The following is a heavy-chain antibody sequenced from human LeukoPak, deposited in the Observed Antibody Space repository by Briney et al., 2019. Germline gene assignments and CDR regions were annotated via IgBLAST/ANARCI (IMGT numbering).Heavy chain of an antibody. Sequence: PGGSLRLSCAASGFTFSTYSMSWVRQAPGKGLEWVSYISSISSIIYYADSVKGRFTISRGNARNSLYLQMNSLRAEDTAVYYCTRSRPGTEAGQPNFDYWGQGTLATVSS. J-gene: IGHJ4*02. V-gene: IGHV3-48*01. CDR2: ISSISSII. CDR3: TRSRPGTEAGQPNFDY. CDR1: GFTFSTYS. D-gene: IGHD6-13*01.